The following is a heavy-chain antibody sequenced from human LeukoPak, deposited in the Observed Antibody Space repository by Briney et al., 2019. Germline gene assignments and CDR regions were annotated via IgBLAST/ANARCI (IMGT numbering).Heavy chain of an antibody. CDR2: ISYDGNNK. J-gene: IGHJ4*02. V-gene: IGHV3-30*18. CDR3: AKAPQQWLLLDY. D-gene: IGHD6-19*01. CDR1: GFTFSSYG. Sequence: PGGSLRLSCAVSGFTFSSYGMHWVRQAPGKGLEWVAVISYDGNNKYYADSVKGRFTISRDNSKNTVYLQMNSLRAEDTAVYYCAKAPQQWLLLDYWGQGTLVTVSS.